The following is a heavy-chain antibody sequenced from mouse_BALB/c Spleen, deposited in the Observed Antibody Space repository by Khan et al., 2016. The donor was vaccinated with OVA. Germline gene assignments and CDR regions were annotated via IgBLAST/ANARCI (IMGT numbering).Heavy chain of an antibody. CDR3: ARSTYRYAFAY. Sequence: EVELVESGPSLVKPSQTLSLTCSVTGDSITSGYWSWIRKFPGNKLEYMGYMIYTGYTDYNPPLKSRLAITRHTSKNQYYLQLNSVTTEDTATYDCARSTYRYAFAYWGQGTLVTVSA. CDR1: GDSITSGY. D-gene: IGHD2-14*01. V-gene: IGHV3-8*02. CDR2: MIYTGYT. J-gene: IGHJ3*01.